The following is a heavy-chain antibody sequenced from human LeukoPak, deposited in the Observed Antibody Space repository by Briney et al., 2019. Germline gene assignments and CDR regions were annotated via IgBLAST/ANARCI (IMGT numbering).Heavy chain of an antibody. CDR2: INAGNGNT. CDR3: ARGVQWLTNDAFDI. J-gene: IGHJ3*02. V-gene: IGHV1-3*01. Sequence: ASVKVSCKASGYTFTSYAMHWVRQAPGQRLEWMGWINAGNGNTKYSQKFQGRVTITRDTSASTAYMELSSLRSEDTAVYYCARGVQWLTNDAFDIWGQGTMVTVSS. CDR1: GYTFTSYA. D-gene: IGHD6-19*01.